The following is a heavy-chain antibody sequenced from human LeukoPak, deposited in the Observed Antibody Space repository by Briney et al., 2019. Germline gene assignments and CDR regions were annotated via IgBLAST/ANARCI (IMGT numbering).Heavy chain of an antibody. Sequence: GRSLRLSCAASGFTFSSYGMHWVRQAPGKGLEWVAVIWYDGSNKYYADSVKGRFTISRDNSKNTLYLQMNSLKAEDTAVYYCAKDYPPPAHWGQGTLVTVS. J-gene: IGHJ4*02. CDR3: AKDYPPPAH. CDR1: GFTFSSYG. CDR2: IWYDGSNK. V-gene: IGHV3-33*06.